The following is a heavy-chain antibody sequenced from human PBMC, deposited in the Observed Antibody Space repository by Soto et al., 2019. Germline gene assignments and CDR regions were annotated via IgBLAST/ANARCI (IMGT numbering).Heavy chain of an antibody. V-gene: IGHV1-24*01. CDR3: ARDVLISWDDAFDI. Sequence: ASVKVSCKVSGYTLTELSMHWVRQAPGKGLEWMGGFDPEDGETIYAQKFQGRVTMTEDTSTDTAYMELSSLRSEDTAVYYCARDVLISWDDAFDIWGQGTMVTVSS. D-gene: IGHD2-8*01. CDR2: FDPEDGET. J-gene: IGHJ3*02. CDR1: GYTLTELS.